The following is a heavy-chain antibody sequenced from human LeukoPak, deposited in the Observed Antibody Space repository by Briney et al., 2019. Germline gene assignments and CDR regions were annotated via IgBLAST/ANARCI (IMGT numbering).Heavy chain of an antibody. CDR3: ARAMRSGYDY. CDR1: GFTFSSYG. V-gene: IGHV3-48*02. J-gene: IGHJ4*02. CDR2: ISSRSDSI. Sequence: PGGSLRLSCAASGFTFSSYGMNWARQAPGKRLEWVSYISSRSDSIYYADSVKGRFTISRDNAENSLYLQMNSLRDEDTAVYYCARAMRSGYDYWGQGTLVTVSS. D-gene: IGHD5-12*01.